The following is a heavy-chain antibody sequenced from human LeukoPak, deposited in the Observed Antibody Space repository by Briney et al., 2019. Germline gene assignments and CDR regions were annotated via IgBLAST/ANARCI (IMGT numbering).Heavy chain of an antibody. CDR3: AREDILTGYDY. D-gene: IGHD3-9*01. Sequence: ASVKVSCKADGYSFTSYDLNWVRQASGQGLEGMGWMNPDTEITDYAQKFQGWVTMTRDTSISTAYMELSRLRSDDTAVYYCAREDILTGYDYWGQGTLVTVSS. CDR1: GYSFTSYD. CDR2: MNPDTEIT. J-gene: IGHJ4*02. V-gene: IGHV1-8*01.